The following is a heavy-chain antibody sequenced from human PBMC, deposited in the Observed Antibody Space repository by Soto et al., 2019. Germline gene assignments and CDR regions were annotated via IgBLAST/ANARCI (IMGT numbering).Heavy chain of an antibody. CDR1: GFTFSNYA. D-gene: IGHD6-13*01. CDR2: ISYDGSNK. J-gene: IGHJ6*02. V-gene: IGHV3-30-3*01. Sequence: QVQLVESGGGVVQPGRSLRLSCAASGFTFSNYAMHWVRQAPGKGLEWVAVISYDGSNKYYADSVKGRFTISRDNSKNTLYLQMNSLRAEDTAVYYRARESASIAAPISYYYGMDVWGQGTTVTVSS. CDR3: ARESASIAAPISYYYGMDV.